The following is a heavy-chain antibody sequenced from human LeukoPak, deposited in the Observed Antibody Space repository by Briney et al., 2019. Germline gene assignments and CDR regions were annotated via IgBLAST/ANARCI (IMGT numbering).Heavy chain of an antibody. J-gene: IGHJ1*01. Sequence: PGGSLRLSCAASGFTFSNYYMTWIRQAPGKGLQWISFISDSGNTIYYADSVEGRFTISRDNAKNSLYLQMHSLRAEDTAMCYCARSTLPGRSGRTEFFQHWGQGTLVTVSS. D-gene: IGHD6-19*01. V-gene: IGHV3-11*01. CDR3: ARSTLPGRSGRTEFFQH. CDR1: GFTFSNYY. CDR2: ISDSGNTI.